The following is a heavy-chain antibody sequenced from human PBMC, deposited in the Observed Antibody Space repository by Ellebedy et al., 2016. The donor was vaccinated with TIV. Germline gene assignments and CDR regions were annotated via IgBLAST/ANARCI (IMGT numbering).Heavy chain of an antibody. CDR2: IWYDGSNK. Sequence: PGGSLRLSCVASGFRFSSYGMHWVRQAPGKGLEWVAVIWYDGSNKYYADSVKGRFTISRDNSKNTLYLQMNSLRAEDTAVYYCGVWLREVIDFWGRGTLVTVSS. CDR1: GFRFSSYG. D-gene: IGHD5-12*01. CDR3: GVWLREVIDF. V-gene: IGHV3-33*08. J-gene: IGHJ4*02.